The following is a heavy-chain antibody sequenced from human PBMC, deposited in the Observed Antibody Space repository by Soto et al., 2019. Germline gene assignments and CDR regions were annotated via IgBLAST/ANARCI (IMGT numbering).Heavy chain of an antibody. CDR2: ISYDGSNK. CDR1: GFTFSSYG. CDR3: AKTNLGAKYSSSWYRPQFDY. D-gene: IGHD6-13*01. Sequence: PVGVLRLSCAASGFTFSSYGMHWVRQAPGKGLEWVAVISYDGSNKYYADSVKGRFTISRDNSKNTLYLQMNSLRAEDTAVYYCAKTNLGAKYSSSWYRPQFDYWGQGTLVTVSS. V-gene: IGHV3-30*18. J-gene: IGHJ4*02.